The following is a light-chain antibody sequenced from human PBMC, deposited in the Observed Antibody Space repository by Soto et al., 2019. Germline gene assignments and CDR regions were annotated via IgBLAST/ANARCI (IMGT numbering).Light chain of an antibody. CDR1: QSVSSSD. CDR2: GAS. V-gene: IGKV3-20*01. Sequence: EVVLTQSPGTLSLSPGERATLSCRASQSVSSSDLVWYQQKPGQAPRLLIYGASSRATGIPDRFSGSGSGTDFTLTISRLEPEDFAVYHCQQFGSSVRTFGQGTEVEVK. J-gene: IGKJ1*01. CDR3: QQFGSSVRT.